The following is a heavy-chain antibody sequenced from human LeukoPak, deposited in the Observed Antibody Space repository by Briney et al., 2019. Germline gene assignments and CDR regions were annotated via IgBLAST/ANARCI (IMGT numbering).Heavy chain of an antibody. Sequence: GGSLRLSCAASRFTFSSYGMHWVRQAPGKGLEWVAVKWYDGSNKYYADSVKGRFTISRDNSKNTLYLQMNSLRAEDTAVYYCARDPHGSAVRGAQYFDYWGQGTLVSVSS. V-gene: IGHV3-33*01. CDR2: KWYDGSNK. D-gene: IGHD3-10*01. CDR1: RFTFSSYG. J-gene: IGHJ4*02. CDR3: ARDPHGSAVRGAQYFDY.